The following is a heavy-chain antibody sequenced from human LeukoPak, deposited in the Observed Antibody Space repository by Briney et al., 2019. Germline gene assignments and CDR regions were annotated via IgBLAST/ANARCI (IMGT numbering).Heavy chain of an antibody. Sequence: PSETLSLTCTVSGGSVSSYYWSWTRQPAGKGLEWIGRIYTSGSTNYNPSLKSRVTMSVDTSKNQFSLKLSSVTAADTAVYYCARDVRGYSGYALDYWGQGTLVTVSS. CDR1: GGSVSSYY. D-gene: IGHD5-12*01. CDR3: ARDVRGYSGYALDY. V-gene: IGHV4-4*07. J-gene: IGHJ4*02. CDR2: IYTSGST.